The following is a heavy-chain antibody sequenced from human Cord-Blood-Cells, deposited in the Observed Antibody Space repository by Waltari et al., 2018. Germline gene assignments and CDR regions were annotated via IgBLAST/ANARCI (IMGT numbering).Heavy chain of an antibody. Sequence: EVQLVESGGGLIQPGGSLRLSCAASGFTVSSNYMSWVRQAPGKGLEWVLVIYSGGSTYYTDSVKGRLTISRDNSKNTLYLQMNSLRAEDTAVYYCARERRYYFDYWGQGTLVTVSS. CDR2: IYSGGST. CDR1: GFTVSSNY. CDR3: ARERRYYFDY. V-gene: IGHV3-53*01. J-gene: IGHJ4*02.